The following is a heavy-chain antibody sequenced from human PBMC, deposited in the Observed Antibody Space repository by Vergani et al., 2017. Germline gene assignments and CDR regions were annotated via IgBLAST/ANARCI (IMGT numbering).Heavy chain of an antibody. CDR1: GFTLNTYG. J-gene: IGHJ6*02. V-gene: IGHV3-33*01. D-gene: IGHD2-2*01. Sequence: QVQILQSGGGVVQPGGSLRLSCTLSGFTLNTYGIHWVRQAPGKGLEWVAFIWYDGSKEYYADSVKGRFTISRDNSKNTLYLQMNNLRAADTAVYYCARDSPLVVPAAIFYYYYGMDVWGQGP. CDR3: ARDSPLVVPAAIFYYYYGMDV. CDR2: IWYDGSKE.